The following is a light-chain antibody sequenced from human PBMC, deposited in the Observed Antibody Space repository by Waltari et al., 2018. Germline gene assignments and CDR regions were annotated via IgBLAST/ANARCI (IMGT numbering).Light chain of an antibody. Sequence: DIQMTQSPSTLSASVGDRVTLSCRASQSVGTWLAWYQQKPGKDPKLLIYMASSLESGVPARFSGSGSGTEFTLTINSLQPEDFATYFCQQYSSFSTFGQGTKVDI. V-gene: IGKV1-5*03. CDR3: QQYSSFST. J-gene: IGKJ2*01. CDR1: QSVGTW. CDR2: MAS.